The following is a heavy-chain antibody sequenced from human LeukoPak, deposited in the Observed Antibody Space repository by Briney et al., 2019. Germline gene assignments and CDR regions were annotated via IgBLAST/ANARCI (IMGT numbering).Heavy chain of an antibody. CDR2: IGGRDDRT. Sequence: PGGSLRLSCAASGFTFTGHTMTWLRQAPGKGLEWVSIIGGRDDRTYYADSVEGRFTISRENSKNILYLHVSSLRAEDTAVYYCAKDPNPLYDFWTGYKWGQGTLVTVSS. CDR1: GFTFTGHT. D-gene: IGHD3-3*01. V-gene: IGHV3-23*01. J-gene: IGHJ4*02. CDR3: AKDPNPLYDFWTGYK.